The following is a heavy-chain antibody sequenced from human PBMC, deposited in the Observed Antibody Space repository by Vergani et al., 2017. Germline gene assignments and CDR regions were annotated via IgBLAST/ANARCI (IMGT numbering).Heavy chain of an antibody. CDR2: ISYDGSNK. CDR1: GFTFSSYG. Sequence: QVQLVESGGGVVQPGRSLRLSCAASGFTFSSYGMHWVRQAPGKGLEWVAVISYDGSNKYFADSVKGRFTISRDNSKNTLYLQMNSLRAEDTAVYYCAKGGISGSYHDAFDIWGQRTMVTVSS. V-gene: IGHV3-30*18. J-gene: IGHJ3*02. D-gene: IGHD3-10*01. CDR3: AKGGISGSYHDAFDI.